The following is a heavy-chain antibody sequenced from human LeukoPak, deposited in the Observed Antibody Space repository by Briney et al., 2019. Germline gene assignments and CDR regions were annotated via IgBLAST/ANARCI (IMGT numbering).Heavy chain of an antibody. CDR3: ARLRGSAAAGDY. Sequence: SETLSLTCTVSGGSISSHYWSWIRQPPGKGLEWIGYIYYSGSTNYNPSLKSRVTISVDTSKNQFSLKLSSVTAADTAVYYCARLRGSAAAGDYWGQGTLVTVSS. CDR2: IYYSGST. D-gene: IGHD6-13*01. V-gene: IGHV4-59*11. J-gene: IGHJ4*02. CDR1: GGSISSHY.